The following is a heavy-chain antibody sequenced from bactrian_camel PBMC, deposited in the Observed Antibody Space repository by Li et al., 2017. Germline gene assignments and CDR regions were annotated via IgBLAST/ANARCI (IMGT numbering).Heavy chain of an antibody. CDR2: FSSSGTP. CDR1: GYPDDGLH. CDR3: ATDSSLIARGGCRVGAEFLGT. J-gene: IGHJ4*01. Sequence: HVQLVESGGGSVQAGGSLRLSCTVSGYPDDGLHLGWYRQVSGNKCEMVASFSSSGTPMYADSVKGRFTISRDNAPNRWHLQMNTLTAEDTGIYYCATDSSLIARGGCRVGAEFLGTWGQGTQVTVS. D-gene: IGHD5*01. V-gene: IGHV3S53*01.